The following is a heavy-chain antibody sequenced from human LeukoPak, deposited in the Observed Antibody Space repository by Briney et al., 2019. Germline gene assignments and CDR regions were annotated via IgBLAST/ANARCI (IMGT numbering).Heavy chain of an antibody. CDR1: GFTFSSYA. J-gene: IGHJ5*02. Sequence: PGGXLRLSCAASGFTFSSYAMSWVRQAPGKGLEWVSAISGSGGSTYYADSVKGRFTISRDNSKNTLNLQMNSLRAEDTAVYYCAKCPLKTGTTSWFDPWGQGTLVTVSS. CDR2: ISGSGGST. V-gene: IGHV3-23*01. D-gene: IGHD1-7*01. CDR3: AKCPLKTGTTSWFDP.